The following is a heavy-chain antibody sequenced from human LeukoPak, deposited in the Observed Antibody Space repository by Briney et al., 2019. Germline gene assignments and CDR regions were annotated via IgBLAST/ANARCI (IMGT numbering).Heavy chain of an antibody. J-gene: IGHJ4*02. Sequence: SGTLSLTCTVSGGSISSSSYYWDWIRQPPGEGLEWIGSIYYSGNTYYNPSLKSRVTISVDTSKNQFSLKLSSVTAADTAVYYCARDYSGAGTVGATSGYWGQGTLVTVSS. CDR3: ARDYSGAGTVGATSGY. D-gene: IGHD1-26*01. CDR1: GGSISSSSYY. V-gene: IGHV4-39*02. CDR2: IYYSGNT.